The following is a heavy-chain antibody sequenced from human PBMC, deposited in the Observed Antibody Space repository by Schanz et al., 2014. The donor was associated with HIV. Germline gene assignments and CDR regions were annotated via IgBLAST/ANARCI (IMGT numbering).Heavy chain of an antibody. V-gene: IGHV1-69*06. CDR3: ARATYTSGWYGVDY. CDR1: GDTFSSYS. J-gene: IGHJ4*02. Sequence: QVQLVQSGAEVKKPGSSVKVSCKASGDTFSSYSISWVRQAPGQGLEWVGGIIPIFDTTKYAQKFQGRVTLTRETSTSTVYMDLRSLRSEDTAVYYCARATYTSGWYGVDYWGQGTLVTVSS. CDR2: IIPIFDTT. D-gene: IGHD6-19*01.